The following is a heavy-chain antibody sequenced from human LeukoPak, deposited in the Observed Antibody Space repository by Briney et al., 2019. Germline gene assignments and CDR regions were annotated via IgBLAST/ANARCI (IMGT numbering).Heavy chain of an antibody. D-gene: IGHD3-10*01. V-gene: IGHV1-18*01. Sequence: ASVKVSCKASGYTFTSYGISRVRQAPGQGLEWMGWISAYNGNTNYAQKLQGRVTMTTDTSTSTAYMELRSLRSDDTAVYYCARGNGSGSYHYYYYGMDVWGQGTTVTVSS. J-gene: IGHJ6*02. CDR3: ARGNGSGSYHYYYYGMDV. CDR1: GYTFTSYG. CDR2: ISAYNGNT.